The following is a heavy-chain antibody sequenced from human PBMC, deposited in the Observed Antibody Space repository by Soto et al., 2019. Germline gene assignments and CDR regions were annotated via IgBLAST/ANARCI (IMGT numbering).Heavy chain of an antibody. V-gene: IGHV4-31*03. Sequence: NPSETLSLTCTVSGGSISSGGYYWSWIRQHPGKGLEWIGYIYSSGSTYYNPSSKSRVTISADTSENQFSLKLTSVTAADTAVYYCAREMGDYYYTSAYPVPEIWGQGTLVTVSS. D-gene: IGHD3-22*01. J-gene: IGHJ4*02. CDR3: AREMGDYYYTSAYPVPEI. CDR2: IYSSGST. CDR1: GGSISSGGYY.